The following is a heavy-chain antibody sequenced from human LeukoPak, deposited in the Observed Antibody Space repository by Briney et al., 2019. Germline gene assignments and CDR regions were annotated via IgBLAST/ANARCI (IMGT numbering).Heavy chain of an antibody. CDR3: AREGFWSGFRDYYYMDV. Sequence: PGGPLRLSCAASGFTFSSYWMNWVRQAPGKGLEWVANIKQDGSEKYYVDSVKGRFTISRDNAKKSLYLQMNSLRTEDTAVYYCAREGFWSGFRDYYYMDVWGKGATVTVSS. D-gene: IGHD3-3*01. J-gene: IGHJ6*03. CDR1: GFTFSSYW. V-gene: IGHV3-7*01. CDR2: IKQDGSEK.